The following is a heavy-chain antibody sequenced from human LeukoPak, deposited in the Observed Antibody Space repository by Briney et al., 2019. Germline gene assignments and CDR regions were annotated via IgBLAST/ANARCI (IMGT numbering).Heavy chain of an antibody. CDR3: ARDQTVTTERYGYYYYYGMDV. CDR2: ISYDGSNK. V-gene: IGHV3-30-3*01. J-gene: IGHJ6*02. D-gene: IGHD4-11*01. Sequence: QPGRSLRLSCAASGFTFSSYAMHWVRQAPGKGLEWVAVISYDGSNKYYADSVKGRFTISRDNSKNTLYLQMNSLRAEDTAVYYCARDQTVTTERYGYYYYYGMDVWGQGTTVTVSS. CDR1: GFTFSSYA.